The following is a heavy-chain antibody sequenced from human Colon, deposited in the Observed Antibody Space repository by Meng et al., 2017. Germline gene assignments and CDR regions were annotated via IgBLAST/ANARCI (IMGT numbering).Heavy chain of an antibody. CDR2: IVPNSGDT. D-gene: IGHD2-15*01. J-gene: IGHJ4*02. CDR1: GYTFSDCY. Sequence: QVQRGQSGTEVKRPGASVKVSCKASGYTFSDCYIHWVRQAPGQGLEWMGWIVPNSGDTNYAQKFQGRVTMTRDTSISTTYMELSRLTSDDTAVYYCARSTPSLDYWGQGTLVTVSS. CDR3: ARSTPSLDY. V-gene: IGHV1-2*02.